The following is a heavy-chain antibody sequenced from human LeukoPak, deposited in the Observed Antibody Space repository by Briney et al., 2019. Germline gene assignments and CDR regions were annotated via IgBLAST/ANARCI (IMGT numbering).Heavy chain of an antibody. CDR2: ISYDGTYK. V-gene: IGHV3-30*18. Sequence: PGRSLRLSCAASGFTFTSYGMHWVRQAPGKGLEWVAVISYDGTYKYYAGSVKGRFTISRDDSKNTLYLQTNSLIAEATAVYYCAKDRGSSWYSGCFDYWGQGTLVTVSS. CDR3: AKDRGSSWYSGCFDY. J-gene: IGHJ4*02. CDR1: GFTFTSYG. D-gene: IGHD6-13*01.